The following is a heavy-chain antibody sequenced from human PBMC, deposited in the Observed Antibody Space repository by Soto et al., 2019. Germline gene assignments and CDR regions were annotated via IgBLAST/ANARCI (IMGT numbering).Heavy chain of an antibody. Sequence: GGSLRLSCAASGFTFDDYAMHWVRQAPGKGLEWVSGISWNSGSIGYADSVKGRFTISRDNAKNSLYLQMNSLRAEDTALYYCAKAMGWGYSSGGIDYWGQGTLVTVSS. D-gene: IGHD6-19*01. CDR3: AKAMGWGYSSGGIDY. CDR1: GFTFDDYA. CDR2: ISWNSGSI. V-gene: IGHV3-9*01. J-gene: IGHJ4*02.